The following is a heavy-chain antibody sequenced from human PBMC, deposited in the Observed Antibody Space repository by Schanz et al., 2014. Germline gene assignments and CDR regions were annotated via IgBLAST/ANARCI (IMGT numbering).Heavy chain of an antibody. D-gene: IGHD1-1*01. V-gene: IGHV3-23*04. CDR3: AKIERNED. CDR2: ISDSGDTA. CDR1: GFVFGDYY. Sequence: VQVVQSGGGLVKPGGSLRLSCAASGFVFGDYYMTWIRQAPGKGLEWVSLISDSGDTAYYADSVKGRFTISRDNSKNTLFLQMNSLRVEDSAVYFCAKIERNEDWGQGTLVTVSS. J-gene: IGHJ4*02.